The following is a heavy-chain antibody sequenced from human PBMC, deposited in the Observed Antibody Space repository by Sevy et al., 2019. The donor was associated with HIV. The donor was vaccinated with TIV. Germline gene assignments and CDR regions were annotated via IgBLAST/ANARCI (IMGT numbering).Heavy chain of an antibody. CDR2: ISSSGSTI. CDR3: AGGDVYNYEYFLH. V-gene: IGHV3-11*01. CDR1: GFTFSDYY. Sequence: GGSLRLSCAASGFTFSDYYMSWIRQAPGKGLEWVSYISSSGSTIYYADSVQGRFTISRDNAKNSLYLQMYSLRAEDTAVYYCAGGDVYNYEYFLHWGQGTLVTVSS. J-gene: IGHJ1*01. D-gene: IGHD3-16*01.